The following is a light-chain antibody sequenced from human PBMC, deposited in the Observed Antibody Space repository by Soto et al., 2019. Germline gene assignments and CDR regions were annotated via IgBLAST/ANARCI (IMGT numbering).Light chain of an antibody. CDR2: CAS. Sequence: EIVLTQSPGTLSLSPGERATLSCRASQSVSNSYLSRYQQKPGQAPRLLIYCASSRAAGIPDTSSGSVSGTDFTFTLSRLEPEYFAVYYCQKYGSSAYTFGQETKLEIK. CDR1: QSVSNSY. CDR3: QKYGSSAYT. V-gene: IGKV3-20*01. J-gene: IGKJ2*01.